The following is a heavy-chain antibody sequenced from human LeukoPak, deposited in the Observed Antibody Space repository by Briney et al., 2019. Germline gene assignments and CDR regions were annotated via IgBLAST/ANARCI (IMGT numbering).Heavy chain of an antibody. J-gene: IGHJ4*02. CDR2: INPSGGSA. V-gene: IGHV1-46*01. D-gene: IGHD4-17*01. Sequence: GASVKVSCKASGYSFTSYFIHWVRQAPGQGLEWMGIINPSGGSANYAQKFQGRVTMTRDMSTSTVYMELSSLRSEDTAVYDCARMTTVTTGLDYWGQGTLVTVSS. CDR3: ARMTTVTTGLDY. CDR1: GYSFTSYF.